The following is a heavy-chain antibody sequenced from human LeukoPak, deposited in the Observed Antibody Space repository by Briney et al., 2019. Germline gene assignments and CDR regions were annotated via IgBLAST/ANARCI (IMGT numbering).Heavy chain of an antibody. Sequence: ASETLSLTCTVSGGSISSYYWSWIRQPPGKGLEWIGYIYYSGSTNCNPSLKSRVTISVDTSKNQFSLKLSSVTAADTAVYYCARHRVNYYGDAFDIWGQGTMVTVSS. J-gene: IGHJ3*02. D-gene: IGHD3-10*01. CDR3: ARHRVNYYGDAFDI. V-gene: IGHV4-59*08. CDR1: GGSISSYY. CDR2: IYYSGST.